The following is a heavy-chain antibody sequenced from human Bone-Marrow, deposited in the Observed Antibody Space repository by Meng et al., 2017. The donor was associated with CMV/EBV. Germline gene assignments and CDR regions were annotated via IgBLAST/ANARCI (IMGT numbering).Heavy chain of an antibody. V-gene: IGHV3-23*01. CDR1: FTFSSYA. J-gene: IGHJ4*02. CDR3: AKVESSGRGWHSPFSY. CDR2: IGGSGGDT. D-gene: IGHD6-19*01. Sequence: FTFSSYAMSWVRRAPGKGLEWVSSIGGSGGDTYYADSVKGRFTISRDNSKNTLYLQMSSLRAEDTALYYCAKVESSGRGWHSPFSYWGQGTLVTVSS.